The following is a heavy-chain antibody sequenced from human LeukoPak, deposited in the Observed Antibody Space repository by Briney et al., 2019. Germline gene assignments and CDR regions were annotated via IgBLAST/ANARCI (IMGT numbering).Heavy chain of an antibody. CDR3: ASEFCSSTSCYTGGMDV. J-gene: IGHJ6*02. CDR2: ISSSSSYI. CDR1: GFTFSSYS. D-gene: IGHD2-2*02. V-gene: IGHV3-21*01. Sequence: GGSLTLSCAASGFTFSSYSMIWVRQAPGEGLEWVSSISSSSSYIYYADSVKGRFTISRDTVKNSLYLKMNSLRAEDTAVYYCASEFCSSTSCYTGGMDVWGQGTTVTVSS.